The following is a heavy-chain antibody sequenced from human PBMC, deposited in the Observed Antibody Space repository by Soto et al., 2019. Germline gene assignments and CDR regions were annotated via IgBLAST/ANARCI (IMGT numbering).Heavy chain of an antibody. CDR2: IYHSGST. V-gene: IGHV4-30-2*01. J-gene: IGHJ4*02. Sequence: SETLSLTCAVSGGSISSGGYSWSWIRQPPGKGLEWIGYIYHSGSTYYNPSLKSRVTISVDKSKNQFSLKLSSVTAADTAVYYCARGPPFHWGQGTLVTISS. D-gene: IGHD3-16*01. CDR1: GGSISSGGYS. CDR3: ARGPPFH.